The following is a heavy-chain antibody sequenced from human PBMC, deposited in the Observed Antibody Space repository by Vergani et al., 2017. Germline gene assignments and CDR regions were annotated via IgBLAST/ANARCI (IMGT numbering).Heavy chain of an antibody. V-gene: IGHV4-61*02. CDR2: VYTSGMT. CDR3: ERVMYRDEASTGYRLEGMDI. J-gene: IGHJ6*02. Sequence: QVQLQESGPRLVRPSQTLSLTCTVSGGPINTGAYYWSWIRQPAGKGLEWIGRVYTSGMTNYNPSLKSRVTILVDRSKSQLSLKLTSVTAGDTAVYFCERVMYRDEASTGYRLEGMDIWGQGTTVTISS. CDR1: GGPINTGAYY. D-gene: IGHD3-9*01.